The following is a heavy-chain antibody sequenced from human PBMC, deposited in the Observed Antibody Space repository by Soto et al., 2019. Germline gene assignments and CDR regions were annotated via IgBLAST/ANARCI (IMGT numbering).Heavy chain of an antibody. V-gene: IGHV5-51*01. D-gene: IGHD3-22*01. Sequence: HGESLKISCKGSGYSFTSYWIGWVRQMPGKGLEWMGIIYPGDSDTRYSPSFQGQVTISADKSISTAYLQWSSLKASDTATYYCARLHYYDSSGYYGSYYYGMDVWGQGTTVTVSS. CDR1: GYSFTSYW. CDR2: IYPGDSDT. J-gene: IGHJ6*02. CDR3: ARLHYYDSSGYYGSYYYGMDV.